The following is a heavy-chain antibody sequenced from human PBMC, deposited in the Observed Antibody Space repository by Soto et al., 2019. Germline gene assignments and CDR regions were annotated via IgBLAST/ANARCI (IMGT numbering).Heavy chain of an antibody. D-gene: IGHD2-15*01. V-gene: IGHV4-34*01. CDR3: ARGGGCSGGRCYYVDY. Sequence: PSETLSLTCAVYGGSFSGYYWSWVRQPPGKGLERIGEINPRGSTNYNPSLKSRVTISLDTSKNQFSLRLSSVTAADTAVYYCARGGGCSGGRCYYVDYWGQGTLVTVSS. CDR1: GGSFSGYY. CDR2: INPRGST. J-gene: IGHJ4*02.